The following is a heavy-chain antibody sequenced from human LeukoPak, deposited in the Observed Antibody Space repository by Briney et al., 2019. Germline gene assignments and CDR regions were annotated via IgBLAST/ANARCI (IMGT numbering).Heavy chain of an antibody. CDR3: ARGQSWTTWYGY. CDR1: GYTFTSYA. J-gene: IGHJ4*02. Sequence: ASVKVSCKASGYTFTSYAMHWVGQAPGQRLEWMGWINAGNGNTKYSQKFQGRVTITRDTSASTAYMELRSLRSEDTAVYYCARGQSWTTWYGYWGQGTLVTVSS. V-gene: IGHV1-3*01. D-gene: IGHD2/OR15-2a*01. CDR2: INAGNGNT.